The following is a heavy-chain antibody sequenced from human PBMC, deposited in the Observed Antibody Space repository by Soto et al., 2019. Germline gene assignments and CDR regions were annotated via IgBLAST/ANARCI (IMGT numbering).Heavy chain of an antibody. CDR2: ISTTGTNK. D-gene: IGHD1-7*01. CDR1: GFHFVIYG. V-gene: IGHV3-48*01. CDR3: AKDINNRITGTTLFPY. J-gene: IGHJ4*02. Sequence: AGGSLRLSFAASGFHFVIYGMNLGRPAPGLGLEWVSVISTTGTNKYYADSVRGRFTISRDNSKNTLYLQMNSLRAEDTAVYYCAKDINNRITGTTLFPYWGQGTLVNVSS.